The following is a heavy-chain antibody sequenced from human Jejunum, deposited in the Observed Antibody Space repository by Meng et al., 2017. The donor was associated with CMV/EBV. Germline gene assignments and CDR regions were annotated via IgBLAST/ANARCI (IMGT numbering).Heavy chain of an antibody. Sequence: KVTCTASGYTFTDYYIHWVRQAPGQGLEWMGRDYPKGGGTNAAQKFQGRVTMTRDTSLNTAYLELTNVTSDDTAIYYCARWGGLFDPWGQGTLVTVSS. V-gene: IGHV1-2*06. J-gene: IGHJ5*02. CDR3: ARWGGLFDP. CDR1: GYTFTDYY. D-gene: IGHD3-16*01. CDR2: DYPKGGGT.